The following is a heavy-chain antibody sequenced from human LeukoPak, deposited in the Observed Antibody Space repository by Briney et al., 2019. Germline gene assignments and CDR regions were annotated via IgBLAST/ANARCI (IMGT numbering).Heavy chain of an antibody. J-gene: IGHJ4*02. Sequence: GGSLRLSCAASGFTFSSYSMNWVRQAPGKGLEWVSSISSSSTYIYYADSAKGRFTISRDNAKNSLYLQMNSLRAEDTAVYYCARDLRSSGWYYFDYWGQGTLVTVSS. V-gene: IGHV3-21*01. D-gene: IGHD6-19*01. CDR3: ARDLRSSGWYYFDY. CDR2: ISSSSTYI. CDR1: GFTFSSYS.